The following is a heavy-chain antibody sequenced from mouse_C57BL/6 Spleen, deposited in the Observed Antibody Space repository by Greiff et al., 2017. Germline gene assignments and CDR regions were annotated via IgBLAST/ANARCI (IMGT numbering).Heavy chain of an antibody. V-gene: IGHV14-4*01. Sequence: VQLQQSGAELVRPGASVTLSCTASGFNIKDDYMHWVKQRPEQGLEWIGWIDPENGDTEYASTFQGKATITADKSSNTAYMQLSSLTSDATAVYYCTTDYYGTPGAYWGQGTLVTVSA. CDR2: IDPENGDT. J-gene: IGHJ3*01. D-gene: IGHD1-1*01. CDR3: TTDYYGTPGAY. CDR1: GFNIKDDY.